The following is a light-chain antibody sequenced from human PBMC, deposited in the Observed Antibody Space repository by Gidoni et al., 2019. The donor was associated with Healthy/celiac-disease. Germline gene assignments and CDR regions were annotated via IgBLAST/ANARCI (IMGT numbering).Light chain of an antibody. Sequence: QSALPQPASVSGSPGQSITISCTGTSSDVGGYNYVSWYQQHPGKAPKLMIYEVSNRPSGVSNRFSGSKSGNTASLTISRLQAEDEADYYCSSYTSSSTLEVFGTGTKVTVL. J-gene: IGLJ1*01. V-gene: IGLV2-14*01. CDR1: SSDVGGYNY. CDR3: SSYTSSSTLEV. CDR2: EVS.